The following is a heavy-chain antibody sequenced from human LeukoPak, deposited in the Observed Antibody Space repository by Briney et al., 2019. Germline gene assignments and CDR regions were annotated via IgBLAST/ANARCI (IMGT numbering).Heavy chain of an antibody. J-gene: IGHJ4*02. Sequence: GGSLRLSCAASGFTFSSYAMHWVRQAQGKGLEGVAVISYDGSNKYYADSVKGRFTISRDNSKNTLYLQMNSLRAEDTAVYYCARDPYYDSSGYYLNWGQGTLVTVSS. D-gene: IGHD3-22*01. V-gene: IGHV3-30-3*01. CDR3: ARDPYYDSSGYYLN. CDR1: GFTFSSYA. CDR2: ISYDGSNK.